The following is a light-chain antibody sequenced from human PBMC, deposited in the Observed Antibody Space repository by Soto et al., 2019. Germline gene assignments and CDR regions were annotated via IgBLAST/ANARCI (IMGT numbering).Light chain of an antibody. CDR2: DAS. Sequence: ESVLTQSPATLSLSPGERATLSCRASQSVSSYLAWYQQKPGQAPRLLIYDASNRATGIPARFSGSGSGTDFTLTISGLQSEDFAVYYCQQYNNWPPWTFGQGTKVDI. CDR1: QSVSSY. J-gene: IGKJ1*01. V-gene: IGKV3-11*01. CDR3: QQYNNWPPWT.